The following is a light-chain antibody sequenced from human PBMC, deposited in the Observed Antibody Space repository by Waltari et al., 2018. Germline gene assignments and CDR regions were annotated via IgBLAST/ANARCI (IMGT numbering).Light chain of an antibody. J-gene: IGKJ3*01. CDR1: QGISSY. Sequence: IQLTQSPSSLSASVGDRVTITCRASQGISSYFAWYQQNPGKPPNLLIYAASTLQSGGPSRFSGSGSGTDFTLTISSLQPVDFATYYCQQLNSYPVTFGPGTKVDIK. V-gene: IGKV1-9*01. CDR3: QQLNSYPVT. CDR2: AAS.